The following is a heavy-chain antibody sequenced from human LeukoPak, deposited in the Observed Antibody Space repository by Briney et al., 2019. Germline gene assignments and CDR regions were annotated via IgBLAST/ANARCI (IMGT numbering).Heavy chain of an antibody. D-gene: IGHD2-21*02. CDR3: ARDNFYSIFEY. V-gene: IGHV4-38-2*02. Sequence: SETQSLTCAVSGSSINTDCFWGWIRQPPGQGLEWIGSIHHSGRTYYSPSLKSRVTISLDTSKNQFSLNLSSVTAADTAVYYCARDNFYSIFEYCGQGTLVTVSS. J-gene: IGHJ4*02. CDR2: IHHSGRT. CDR1: GSSINTDCF.